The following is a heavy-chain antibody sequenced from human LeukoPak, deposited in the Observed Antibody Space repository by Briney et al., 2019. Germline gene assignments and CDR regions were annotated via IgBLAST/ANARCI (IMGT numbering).Heavy chain of an antibody. D-gene: IGHD2/OR15-2a*01. CDR1: GFTFSSSW. Sequence: PGGSLRLSCAPSGFTFSSSWMSWVRQAPGKWLEWVTTIKQDGSDKYFVDSVKGRFTISRDNAKNSLYLQMNSLRAEDTAVYYCARNRARFDYWGQGTLVTVSS. CDR2: IKQDGSDK. V-gene: IGHV3-7*04. CDR3: ARNRARFDY. J-gene: IGHJ4*02.